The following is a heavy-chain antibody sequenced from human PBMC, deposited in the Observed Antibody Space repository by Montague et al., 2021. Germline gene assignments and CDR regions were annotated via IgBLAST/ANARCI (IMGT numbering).Heavy chain of an antibody. J-gene: IGHJ4*02. D-gene: IGHD1-26*01. V-gene: IGHV4-34*01. Sequence: SETLSLTCGVYGGSLSEYYWTWIRQSPGKGLEWIGEVRHIGSTNYNPSLKSRVTMSVDKSKNQLSLKLRSVTAADTAVYYCASDREPFDYWGQGTLVTVSS. CDR1: GGSLSEYY. CDR2: VRHIGST. CDR3: ASDREPFDY.